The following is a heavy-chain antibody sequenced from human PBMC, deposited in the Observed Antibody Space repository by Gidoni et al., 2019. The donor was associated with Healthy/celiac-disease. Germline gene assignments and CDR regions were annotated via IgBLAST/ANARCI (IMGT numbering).Heavy chain of an antibody. CDR3: ARSHRVRYFDY. J-gene: IGHJ4*02. Sequence: QVQLQQWGAGLLKPSETLSLTCAVYGGSFSGYYWSWIRQPPGKGLEWIGEINHSGSTNYNPSLKSRVTISVDTSKNQFSLKLSSVTAADTAVYYCARSHRVRYFDYWGQGTLVTVSS. CDR1: GGSFSGYY. CDR2: INHSGST. V-gene: IGHV4-34*01.